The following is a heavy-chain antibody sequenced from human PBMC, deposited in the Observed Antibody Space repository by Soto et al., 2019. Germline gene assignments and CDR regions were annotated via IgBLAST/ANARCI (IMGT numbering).Heavy chain of an antibody. J-gene: IGHJ4*02. CDR1: GYTFTSYG. V-gene: IGHV1-18*01. Sequence: ASVKVSCKASGYTFTSYGISWVRQAPGQGLEWMGWISAYNGNTNYAQKLQGRVTMTTDTSTSTAYMELRSLRSDDTAVYYCARDRGMITFGGVIVDYWGQGTLVTVSS. CDR3: ARDRGMITFGGVIVDY. CDR2: ISAYNGNT. D-gene: IGHD3-16*02.